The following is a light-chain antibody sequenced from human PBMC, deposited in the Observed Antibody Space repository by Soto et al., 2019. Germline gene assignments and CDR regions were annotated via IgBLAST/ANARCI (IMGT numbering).Light chain of an antibody. CDR1: HGISTY. V-gene: IGKV1-39*01. Sequence: DIEVTQNTSSLSASVGDRVTITFRTSHGISTYLAWYQQKPGKAPKLLIYAASSLQSGVPSRFSGSVSGTDFTLTISSLQPEDFATYYCQQSYSTPRTFGQGTKVDIK. CDR2: AAS. J-gene: IGKJ1*01. CDR3: QQSYSTPRT.